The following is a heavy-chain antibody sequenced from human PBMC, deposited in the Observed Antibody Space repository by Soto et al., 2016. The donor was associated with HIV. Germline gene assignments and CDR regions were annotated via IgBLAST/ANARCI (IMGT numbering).Heavy chain of an antibody. D-gene: IGHD3-10*01. CDR2: ISYDGSHK. CDR3: ARDLGEWLDEYFQH. Sequence: VQLVESGGGVVQPGRSLRLSCAASGFIFSNYAIHWVRQAPGKGLEWVAVISYDGSHKYFADSVKGRFTISRDNSKNMVYLQMNSLRVEDTAVYYCARDLGEWLDEYFQHWGQGTRGHRLL. V-gene: IGHV3-30*04. J-gene: IGHJ1*01. CDR1: GFIFSNYA.